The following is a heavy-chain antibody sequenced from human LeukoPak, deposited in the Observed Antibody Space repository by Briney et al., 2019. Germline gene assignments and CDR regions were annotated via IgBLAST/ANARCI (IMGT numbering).Heavy chain of an antibody. Sequence: ASVKVSCKASGYTFTSYGISWVRQAPGQGLEWMGWISAYNGSTNYAQKLQGRVTMTTDTSTSTAYMELRSLRSDDTAVYYCARAPASAVAGDFDYWGQGTLVTVSS. CDR3: ARAPASAVAGDFDY. J-gene: IGHJ4*02. D-gene: IGHD6-19*01. V-gene: IGHV1-18*01. CDR2: ISAYNGST. CDR1: GYTFTSYG.